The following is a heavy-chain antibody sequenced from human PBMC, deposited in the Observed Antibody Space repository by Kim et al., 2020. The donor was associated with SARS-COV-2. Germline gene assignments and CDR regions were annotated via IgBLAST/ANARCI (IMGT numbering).Heavy chain of an antibody. V-gene: IGHV1-18*01. CDR3: AREKTAACLDY. D-gene: IGHD6-13*01. Sequence: GSVKVSCKASGYTVTSYAIIWVRQAPGQGLEWMGWISRYDGNTNYAQKLQGRVNMTTDTSTSTAYMELRSLRSDDTDIYYCAREKTAACLDYWGTGTLVTVSS. CDR1: GYTVTSYA. CDR2: ISRYDGNT. J-gene: IGHJ4*02.